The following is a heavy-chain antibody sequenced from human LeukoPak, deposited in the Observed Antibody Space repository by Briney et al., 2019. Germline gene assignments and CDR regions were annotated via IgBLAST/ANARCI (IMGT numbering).Heavy chain of an antibody. V-gene: IGHV1-2*02. Sequence: ASVKVSCKASGYTFTGYYMHWVRQAPGQGLEWMGWINPNSGGTNYAQKFQGRVTMTRDTSISTAYMELSRLRSDDTAVYYCARGAYYYDSSASSWFDLWGQGTLVTVSS. CDR1: GYTFTGYY. CDR2: INPNSGGT. J-gene: IGHJ5*02. CDR3: ARGAYYYDSSASSWFDL. D-gene: IGHD3-22*01.